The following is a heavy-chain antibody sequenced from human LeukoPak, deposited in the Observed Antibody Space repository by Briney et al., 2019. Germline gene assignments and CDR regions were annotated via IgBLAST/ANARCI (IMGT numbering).Heavy chain of an antibody. Sequence: GGSLRLSCAASGFTFSSYSMSWVRQAPGKGLEWVSYISSSSSTIYYADSVKGRFTISRDNAKNSLYLQMNSLRAEDTAVYYCAGLGYGDLDDYWGQGTLVTVSS. D-gene: IGHD4-17*01. V-gene: IGHV3-48*04. CDR2: ISSSSSTI. CDR1: GFTFSSYS. CDR3: AGLGYGDLDDY. J-gene: IGHJ4*02.